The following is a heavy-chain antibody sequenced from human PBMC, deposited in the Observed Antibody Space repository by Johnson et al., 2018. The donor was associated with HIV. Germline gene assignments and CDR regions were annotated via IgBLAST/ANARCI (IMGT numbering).Heavy chain of an antibody. Sequence: VQLVESGGGLVQPGGSLRLSCAASGFTFSSYDMHWVRQATGKGLEWVSAIGTAGDTYYPGSVKGRFTISRDNAKNFLYLQMNSLRAEDTALYYCARDISGWYPGAFDIWGQGTMVTVSS. CDR1: GFTFSSYD. J-gene: IGHJ3*02. V-gene: IGHV3-13*01. CDR2: IGTAGDT. D-gene: IGHD6-19*01. CDR3: ARDISGWYPGAFDI.